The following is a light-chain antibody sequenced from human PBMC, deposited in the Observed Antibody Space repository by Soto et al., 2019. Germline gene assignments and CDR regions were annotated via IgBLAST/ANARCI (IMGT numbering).Light chain of an antibody. V-gene: IGKV1-27*01. J-gene: IGKJ2*01. Sequence: DIQMTQSPSSLSAFVGDRVTITCRASQDIGNFLAWYRQKPGKVPKLLIYAASTLQSGVPSRFSGSGSGTDFTLTISSLQPDDSATYYCQQYNSYPYTFGQGTK. CDR2: AAS. CDR1: QDIGNF. CDR3: QQYNSYPYT.